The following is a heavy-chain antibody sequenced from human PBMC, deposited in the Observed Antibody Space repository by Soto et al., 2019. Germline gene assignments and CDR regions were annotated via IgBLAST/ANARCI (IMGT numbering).Heavy chain of an antibody. CDR2: IYTSGST. CDR1: VGSISSYY. CDR3: ARGSLYTGYSSSWFADTFDY. J-gene: IGHJ4*02. V-gene: IGHV4-4*07. D-gene: IGHD6-13*01. Sequence: SETLSLTCTVSVGSISSYYWSWIRQPAGKGLEWIGRIYTSGSTNYNPSLKSRVTMSVDTSKNQFSLKLSSVTAADTAVYYCARGSLYTGYSSSWFADTFDYWGQGTLVTVSS.